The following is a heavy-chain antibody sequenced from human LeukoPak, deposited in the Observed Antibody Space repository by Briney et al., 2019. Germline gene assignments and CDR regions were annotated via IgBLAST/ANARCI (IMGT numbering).Heavy chain of an antibody. CDR3: AGSLGYCTSNVCYLKY. D-gene: IGHD2-8*01. Sequence: GASVKVSCKASGYTFSNHGISWVRQAPGQGLEWMGWISSQHGQTEYAPNSQDRVTMTTDTYTNTAYMELRRLRSDDTAVYYCAGSLGYCTSNVCYLKYWGQGTLVTVSS. CDR2: ISSQHGQT. J-gene: IGHJ4*02. V-gene: IGHV1-18*01. CDR1: GYTFSNHG.